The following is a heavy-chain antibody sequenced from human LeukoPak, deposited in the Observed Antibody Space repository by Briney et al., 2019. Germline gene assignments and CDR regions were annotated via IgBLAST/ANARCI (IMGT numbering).Heavy chain of an antibody. J-gene: IGHJ4*02. CDR1: GFTFSSYG. Sequence: PGASLRLSCAASGFTFSSYGMTWVRQAPGKGLEWVSGITASGDSASYADSVKGRFIISRDNSKNTLYLQMNGLRAEDTAIYYCTKRVGGELNFLDFWGQGNVVTVSS. V-gene: IGHV3-23*01. D-gene: IGHD3-10*01. CDR2: ITASGDSA. CDR3: TKRVGGELNFLDF.